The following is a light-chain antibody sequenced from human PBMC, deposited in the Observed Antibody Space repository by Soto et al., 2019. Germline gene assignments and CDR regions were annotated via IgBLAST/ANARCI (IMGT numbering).Light chain of an antibody. J-gene: IGKJ5*01. Sequence: DIQMTQSPSSLSASVGDRITITCRASQGIRNDLAWYQQKPGKAPKRLIYAASSLQSGVPSRFSGSGSGTEFTLTISSLQPEDFATYYCLQHNNYPPITFGQGTRLEIK. V-gene: IGKV1-17*01. CDR2: AAS. CDR3: LQHNNYPPIT. CDR1: QGIRND.